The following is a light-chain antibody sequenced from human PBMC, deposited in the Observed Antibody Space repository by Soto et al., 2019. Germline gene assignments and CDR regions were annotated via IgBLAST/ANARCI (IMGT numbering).Light chain of an antibody. CDR1: QSVSSSY. V-gene: IGKV3-20*01. Sequence: IDLTQSPGTLSLSPGERATLSCRASQSVSSSYLAWYQQKPGQAPRLLIYGASSRATGIPDRFSGSGSGTDFTLTISRLEPEDFAVYYCQQYGSSPRTFGQGTKVDIK. CDR3: QQYGSSPRT. CDR2: GAS. J-gene: IGKJ1*01.